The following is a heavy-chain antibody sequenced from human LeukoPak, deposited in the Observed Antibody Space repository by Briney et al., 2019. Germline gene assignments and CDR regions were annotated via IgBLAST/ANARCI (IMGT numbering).Heavy chain of an antibody. V-gene: IGHV3-74*01. Sequence: PGGSLRLSCAASGFTFSSYWMHWVRQAPGKGLVWVSRINSDGSSTSYADSAKGRFTISRDNAKNTLYLQMNGLRAEDRAVYYCARGYSYGYRIDYWGQGTLVTVSS. CDR2: INSDGSST. CDR1: GFTFSSYW. J-gene: IGHJ4*02. D-gene: IGHD5-18*01. CDR3: ARGYSYGYRIDY.